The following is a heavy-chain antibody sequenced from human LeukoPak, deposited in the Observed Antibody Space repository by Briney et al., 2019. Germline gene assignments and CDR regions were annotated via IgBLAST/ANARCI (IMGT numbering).Heavy chain of an antibody. V-gene: IGHV3-30*03. CDR1: GFTFSNYA. J-gene: IGHJ4*02. CDR3: ARDKGSYSFDY. D-gene: IGHD3-10*01. Sequence: GGSLRLSCVASGFTFSNYAMNWVRQAPGKGLEWVAVISYDGSNKYYADSVKGRFTISRDNSKNTLYLQMNSLRAEDTAVYYCARDKGSYSFDYWGQGTLVTVSS. CDR2: ISYDGSNK.